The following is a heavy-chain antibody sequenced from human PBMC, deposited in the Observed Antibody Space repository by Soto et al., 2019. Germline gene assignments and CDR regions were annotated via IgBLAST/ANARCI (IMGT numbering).Heavy chain of an antibody. CDR3: ARGGRYTYGYGDYSYGMDV. CDR2: ISGTGSRT. D-gene: IGHD5-18*01. CDR1: GFSFGDYA. Sequence: GSLELSCAASGFSFGDYAMSWVRQAPGKGLEWVSGISGTGSRTSYADSVRGRFTISRDNVNNTLSLQMDSLRAEDTAVYYCARGGRYTYGYGDYSYGMDVWGQGTTVTVSS. J-gene: IGHJ6*02. V-gene: IGHV3-23*01.